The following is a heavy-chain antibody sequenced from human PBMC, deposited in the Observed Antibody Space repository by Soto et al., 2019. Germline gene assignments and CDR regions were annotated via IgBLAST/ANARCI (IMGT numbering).Heavy chain of an antibody. J-gene: IGHJ6*02. V-gene: IGHV3-48*02. CDR3: ARVAYGDYGMDV. Sequence: GSLRLSCAASGFTFSSYSMNWVRQAPGKGLEWVSYISSSSSTIYYADSVKGRFTISRDNAKNSLYLQMNSLRDEDTAVYYCARVAYGDYGMDVWGQGTTVTVSS. CDR2: ISSSSSTI. CDR1: GFTFSSYS. D-gene: IGHD3-16*01.